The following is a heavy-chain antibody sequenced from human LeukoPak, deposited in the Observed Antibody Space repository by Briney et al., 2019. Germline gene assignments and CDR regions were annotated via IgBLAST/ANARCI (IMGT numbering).Heavy chain of an antibody. CDR1: GFTFRNYN. J-gene: IGHJ4*02. Sequence: GGSLRLSCAASGFTFRNYNMNWVRQAPGKGLEWVSVIYSGGSTYYADSVKGRFTISRDNSKNTLYLQMNSLRAEDTAVYYCARYIVGATTFTPYFDYWGQGTLVTVSS. CDR2: IYSGGST. V-gene: IGHV3-53*01. CDR3: ARYIVGATTFTPYFDY. D-gene: IGHD1-26*01.